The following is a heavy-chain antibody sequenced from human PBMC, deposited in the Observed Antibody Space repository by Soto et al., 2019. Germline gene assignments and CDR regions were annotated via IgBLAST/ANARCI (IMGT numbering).Heavy chain of an antibody. V-gene: IGHV4-59*03. CDR1: GDSINTSY. CDR3: AKYRRTEAEGFTLDY. CDR2: IFHSGAT. J-gene: IGHJ4*02. D-gene: IGHD6-13*01. Sequence: LSLTFAVSGDSINTSYWSWIRQPPGKRLEWIGHIFHSGATTYNPSLDSRASMSVDTSKNQFSLKLNSVDAADTAVYYCAKYRRTEAEGFTLDYWGRGALVTVSS.